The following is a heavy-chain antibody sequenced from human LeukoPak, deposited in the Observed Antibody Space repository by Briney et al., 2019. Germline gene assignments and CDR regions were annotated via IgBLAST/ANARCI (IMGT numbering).Heavy chain of an antibody. CDR3: ASAYCGGDCYSPEEEYYYYGMDV. J-gene: IGHJ6*04. CDR2: INLSGGST. Sequence: ASVKVSCKASGYTFTSYYMHWVRQAPGQGLEWMGIINLSGGSTSYAQKFQGRVTMTRDTSTSTVYMELSSLRSEDTAVYYCASAYCGGDCYSPEEEYYYYGMDVWGKGTTVTVSS. D-gene: IGHD2-21*02. CDR1: GYTFTSYY. V-gene: IGHV1-46*01.